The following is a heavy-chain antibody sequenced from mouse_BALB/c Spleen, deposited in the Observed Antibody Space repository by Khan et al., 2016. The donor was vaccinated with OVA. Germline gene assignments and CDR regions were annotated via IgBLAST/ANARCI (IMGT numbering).Heavy chain of an antibody. CDR2: INTYTGEP. Sequence: QIQLVQSGPELKKPGETVKISCKASGHTFTNFGMNWVKQAPGKGLKWMGWINTYTGEPTYADDFNGRFAFSLEASASTAYLQSNNLTNEDTATYFGARPTSVSYAMDNWGQGTSVTVAS. D-gene: IGHD3-2*02. V-gene: IGHV9-3-1*01. J-gene: IGHJ4*01. CDR3: ARPTSVSYAMDN. CDR1: GHTFTNFG.